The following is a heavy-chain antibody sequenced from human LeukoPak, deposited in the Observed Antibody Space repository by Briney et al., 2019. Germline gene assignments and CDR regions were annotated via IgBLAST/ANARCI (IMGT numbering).Heavy chain of an antibody. CDR3: ASTRQQLVYYY. CDR2: INHSGST. CDR1: GGSFSGYY. V-gene: IGHV4-34*01. J-gene: IGHJ4*02. D-gene: IGHD6-13*01. Sequence: SESLSLTCAVYGGSFSGYYWSWIRQPPGKGLEWIGEINHSGSTNYNPSLKSRVTISVDTSKNQFSLKLSSVTAADTAVYYCASTRQQLVYYYWGQGTLVTVSS.